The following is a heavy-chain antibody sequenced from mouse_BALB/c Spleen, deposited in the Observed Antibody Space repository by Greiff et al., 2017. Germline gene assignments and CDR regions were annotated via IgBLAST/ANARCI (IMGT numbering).Heavy chain of an antibody. V-gene: IGHV1-9*01. CDR1: GYTFSSYW. CDR3: ASGPTRRFAY. J-gene: IGHJ3*01. Sequence: QVQLKQSGAELMKPGASVKISCKATGYTFSSYWIEWVKQRPGHGLEWIGEILPGSGSTNYNEKFKGKATFTADTSSNTAYMQLRSLTSEDSAVYYCASGPTRRFAYWGQGTLVTVSA. CDR2: ILPGSGST. D-gene: IGHD2-10*01.